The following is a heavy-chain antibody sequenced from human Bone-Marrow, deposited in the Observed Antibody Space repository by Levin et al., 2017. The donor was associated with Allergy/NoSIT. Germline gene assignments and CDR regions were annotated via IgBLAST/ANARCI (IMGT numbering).Heavy chain of an antibody. J-gene: IGHJ5*02. D-gene: IGHD3-10*01. Sequence: LSLPCAASGFTFRSYGMHWVRQAPGKGLEWVAVISYDGSNKYYADSVKGRFTISRDNSKNTLYLQMNSLRAEDTAVYYCAKDFLRTDFSGTMVRGVGNWFDPWGQGTLVTVSS. CDR2: ISYDGSNK. CDR1: GFTFRSYG. CDR3: AKDFLRTDFSGTMVRGVGNWFDP. V-gene: IGHV3-30*18.